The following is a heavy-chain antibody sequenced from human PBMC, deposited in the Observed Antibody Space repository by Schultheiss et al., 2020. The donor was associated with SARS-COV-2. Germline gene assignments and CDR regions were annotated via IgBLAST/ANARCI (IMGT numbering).Heavy chain of an antibody. CDR1: GGSFSGYY. V-gene: IGHV4-59*08. J-gene: IGHJ4*02. CDR3: ASQRYYYDSSGPFDY. D-gene: IGHD3-22*01. CDR2: IYYSGST. Sequence: SETLSLTCAVYGGSFSGYYWGWIRQPPGKGLEWIGYIYYSGSTNYNPSLKSRVTISVDTSKNQFSLKLSSVTAADTAVYYCASQRYYYDSSGPFDYWGQGTLVTVSS.